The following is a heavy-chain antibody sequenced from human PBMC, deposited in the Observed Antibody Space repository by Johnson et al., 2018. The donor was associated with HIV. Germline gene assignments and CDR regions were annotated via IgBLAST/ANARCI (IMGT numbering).Heavy chain of an antibody. D-gene: IGHD6-19*01. V-gene: IGHV3-66*01. CDR2: IYSGGST. CDR3: ARDSGGMYSSGWYGLGAFDI. CDR1: GLTVSSNY. Sequence: VQLVESGGGLVQPGGSLRLSCAASGLTVSSNYMSWVRQAPGKGLAWVSVIYSGGSTYYADSVKGRFTISRDNSKNTLYLQMNSLRAEDTAVYYCARDSGGMYSSGWYGLGAFDIWGQGTMVTVSS. J-gene: IGHJ3*02.